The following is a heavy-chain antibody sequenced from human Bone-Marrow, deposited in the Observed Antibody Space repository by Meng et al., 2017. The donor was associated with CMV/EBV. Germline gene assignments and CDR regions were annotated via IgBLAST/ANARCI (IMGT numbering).Heavy chain of an antibody. CDR3: ARDALTVGTHPPDY. J-gene: IGHJ4*02. V-gene: IGHV3-30*10. CDR1: SFPFSSYT. CDR2: LSHDEIDE. Sequence: GESLKISCAVSSFPFSSYTMHWVRQAPGKGLEWVTVLSHDEIDEYYTDSVKGRFTISRDNSKNTLYLQMNSVTIEDTGLYYCARDALTVGTHPPDYWGQGTLVTVSS. D-gene: IGHD4-23*01.